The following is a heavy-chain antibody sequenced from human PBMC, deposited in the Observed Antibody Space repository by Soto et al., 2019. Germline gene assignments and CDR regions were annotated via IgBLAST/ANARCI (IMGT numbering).Heavy chain of an antibody. V-gene: IGHV4-59*08. CDR3: ARRYGYYFDY. Sequence: QVQLQESGPGLVKPSETLSLTCTGSGGSISSYYWSWIRQPPGKGLEWIGYIYYSGSTNYNPSLKSRVTISVDTSKNQLSLKLSSVTAADTAVYYCARRYGYYFDYWGQGTLVTVSS. CDR2: IYYSGST. CDR1: GGSISSYY. J-gene: IGHJ4*02. D-gene: IGHD4-17*01.